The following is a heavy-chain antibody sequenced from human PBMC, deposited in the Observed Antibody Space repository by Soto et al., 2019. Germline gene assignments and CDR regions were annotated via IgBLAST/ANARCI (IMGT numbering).Heavy chain of an antibody. J-gene: IGHJ6*02. CDR1: GFTFSSYA. D-gene: IGHD2-2*01. V-gene: IGHV3-23*01. CDR3: AKPLGGYQYYGMDV. Sequence: PGGSLRLSCAASGFTFSSYAMSWVRQAPGKGLEWVSTISGSGGSTYYADSVKGRFTISRDNSKNTLYLQMNSLRAEDTAVYYCAKPLGGYQYYGMDVWGQGTTVTVSS. CDR2: ISGSGGST.